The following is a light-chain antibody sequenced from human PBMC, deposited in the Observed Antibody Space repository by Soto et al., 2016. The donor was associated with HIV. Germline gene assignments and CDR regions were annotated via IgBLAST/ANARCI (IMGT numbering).Light chain of an antibody. CDR3: MHGTHWGLA. J-gene: IGKJ1*01. V-gene: IGKV2-30*02. CDR2: KIS. Sequence: VVMTQSPLSLPVTLGQPASISCRSSQSLVHSDGNTYLNWFHQRPGQSPRRLIYKISKRDPGVPDRFSGSGSGTDFTLKISRVEAEDVGLYFCMHGTHWGLAFGQGTKVEIK. CDR1: QSLVHSDGNTY.